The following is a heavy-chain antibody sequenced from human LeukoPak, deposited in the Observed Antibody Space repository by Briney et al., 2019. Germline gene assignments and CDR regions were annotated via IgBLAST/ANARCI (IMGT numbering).Heavy chain of an antibody. J-gene: IGHJ6*03. CDR1: GYTFTSYY. CDR2: INPSGGST. Sequence: ASVKVSCKASGYTFTSYYMHWVRQAPGQGLEWMGIINPSGGSTSYAQKFQGRVTMTRDTSTSTVYMELSSLRSEDTAVYYCATVGKSSRYYYYYYYMDVWGKGTTVTVSS. V-gene: IGHV1-46*01. CDR3: ATVGKSSRYYYYYYYMDV. D-gene: IGHD4-23*01.